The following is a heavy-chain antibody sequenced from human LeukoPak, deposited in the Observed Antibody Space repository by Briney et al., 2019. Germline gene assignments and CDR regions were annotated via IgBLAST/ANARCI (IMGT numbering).Heavy chain of an antibody. CDR1: GGSICSHY. D-gene: IGHD3-22*01. CDR3: ARGQHDSSTYCTFYA. J-gene: IGHJ5*02. Sequence: SETLSLTCSVSGGSICSHYWSWIRQPPGKGLEWIGHIYYSESTYYNPSLRSRVTISVDKTKNQVALELSDMTAADTAVYCWARGQHDSSTYCTFYAWGQGAPLTASS. V-gene: IGHV4-59*11. CDR2: IYYSEST.